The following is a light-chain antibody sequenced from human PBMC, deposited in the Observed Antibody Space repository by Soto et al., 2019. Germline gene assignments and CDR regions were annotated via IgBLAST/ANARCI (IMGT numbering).Light chain of an antibody. CDR2: AVT. Sequence: QSALTPTPSVSGSPGQSVTLSCTGTSSDVGSYNRVSWYQQPPGTAPRLMIYAVTNRPSGVPDRFSGSKSGNTASLTISGLQAEDEADYYCSLYTGSSYVFGTGTKVTVL. CDR1: SSDVGSYNR. CDR3: SLYTGSSYV. V-gene: IGLV2-18*01. J-gene: IGLJ1*01.